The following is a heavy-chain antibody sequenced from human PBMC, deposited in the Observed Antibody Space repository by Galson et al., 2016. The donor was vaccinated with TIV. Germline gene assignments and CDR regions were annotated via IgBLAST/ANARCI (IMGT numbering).Heavy chain of an antibody. D-gene: IGHD3-16*01. Sequence: SVKVSCKASGYTFTSHTMHWVRQAPGQRLEWMGWINVGNGNTKYVQKFKGRVTITSDTSARIAYMELSTLTSGDTAMYYCARDRLGAKRAFDIWGQGTLVTVSS. V-gene: IGHV1-3*01. CDR1: GYTFTSHT. J-gene: IGHJ3*02. CDR3: ARDRLGAKRAFDI. CDR2: INVGNGNT.